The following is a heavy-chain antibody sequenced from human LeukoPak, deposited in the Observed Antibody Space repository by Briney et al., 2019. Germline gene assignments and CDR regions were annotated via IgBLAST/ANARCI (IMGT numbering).Heavy chain of an antibody. J-gene: IGHJ6*02. CDR3: ARQYTGAVAAEYGMDV. Sequence: PGESLKISCKGSGYSFPSYWIGWVRQMPGKGLEWMGIIYPGDSDTRYSPSFQGQVTISADKSISTAYLQWSSLKASDTAMYYCARQYTGAVAAEYGMDVWGQGTTVTVSS. CDR1: GYSFPSYW. V-gene: IGHV5-51*01. D-gene: IGHD6-19*01. CDR2: IYPGDSDT.